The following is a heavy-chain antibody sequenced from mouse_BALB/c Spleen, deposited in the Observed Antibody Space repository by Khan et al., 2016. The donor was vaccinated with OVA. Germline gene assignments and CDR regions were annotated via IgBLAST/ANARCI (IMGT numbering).Heavy chain of an antibody. D-gene: IGHD2-1*01. V-gene: IGHV1S34*01. CDR1: AYSFTGYY. CDR3: ARSLYYGNHYYALDY. CDR2: ISSYIGAT. J-gene: IGHJ4*01. Sequence: LVKTGASVKISCKASAYSFTGYYMHWVKQSHGKSLEWIGYISSYIGATSYNQKFKGKATFTVDTSSSTAYMQFNSLTSEDSAVYSCARSLYYGNHYYALDYWGQGTSVTVPS.